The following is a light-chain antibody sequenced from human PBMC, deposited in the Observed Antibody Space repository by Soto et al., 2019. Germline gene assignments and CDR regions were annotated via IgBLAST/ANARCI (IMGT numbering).Light chain of an antibody. J-gene: IGKJ4*01. CDR1: PSIDSNF. CDR3: QQYGYSTLT. CDR2: RAS. V-gene: IGKV3-20*01. Sequence: EIVLTQSPGTLSLSPGEGATLSCRASPSIDSNFLAWYQQKPGQAPRLLIFRASSRATGIPDRFSGGGSGTYFTLTISRLEPEDFAVYYCQQYGYSTLTFGGGTKVEIK.